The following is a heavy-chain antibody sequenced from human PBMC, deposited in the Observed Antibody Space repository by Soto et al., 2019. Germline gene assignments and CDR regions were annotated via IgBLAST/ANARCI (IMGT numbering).Heavy chain of an antibody. CDR3: ARDEWDRTKPREIRCFDC. CDR1: GFTFSSYC. V-gene: IGHV3-33*01. CDR2: IWYDGISK. D-gene: IGHD1-26*01. Sequence: GGSLRLSGAGSGFTFSSYCRHWVRQAPGKGLEWVAVIWYDGISKFYAASVKGRFTISRDNFKNTLYLQMTSLRVDDTAVYYCARDEWDRTKPREIRCFDCFGRGNLVTFCS. J-gene: IGHJ4*02.